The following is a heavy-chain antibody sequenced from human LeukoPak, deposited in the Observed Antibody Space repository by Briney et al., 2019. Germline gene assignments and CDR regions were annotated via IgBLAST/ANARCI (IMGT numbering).Heavy chain of an antibody. V-gene: IGHV1-18*01. Sequence: ASVKVSCKASGYTFTSYVISWVRQAPGQGLEWMGWISAYNGNTNYAQKLQGRVTMTTDTSTSTAYMELRSLRSDDTAVYYCARVGPLYSYGPNWFDPWGQGTLVTVSS. CDR3: ARVGPLYSYGPNWFDP. D-gene: IGHD5-18*01. CDR2: ISAYNGNT. J-gene: IGHJ5*02. CDR1: GYTFTSYV.